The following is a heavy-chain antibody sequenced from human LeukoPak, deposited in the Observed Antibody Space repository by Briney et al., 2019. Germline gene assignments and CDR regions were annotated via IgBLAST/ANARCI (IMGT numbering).Heavy chain of an antibody. V-gene: IGHV3-21*04. Sequence: KPGGSLRLSCAASGFTFSSYSMNWVRQAPGKGLEWVSSISSSSSYIYYADSVKGRFTISRDNAKNSLYLQMNSLRAEDAAEYYCARGPVSSSGFFGYWGQGTLVTVSS. D-gene: IGHD6-19*01. CDR2: ISSSSSYI. CDR3: ARGPVSSSGFFGY. J-gene: IGHJ4*02. CDR1: GFTFSSYS.